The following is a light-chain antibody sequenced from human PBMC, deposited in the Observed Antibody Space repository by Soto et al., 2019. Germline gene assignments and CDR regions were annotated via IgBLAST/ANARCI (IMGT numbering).Light chain of an antibody. Sequence: QAVVTQPPSVSGAPGQRVTISCTGSSSNIGAGYNVHWYQHLPGAAPKLLLYGYINRPSGVPDRFSGSKSGTSASLAITGLQAEDEADYYCQSYDSSLSGYVFGTGTKVTVL. CDR3: QSYDSSLSGYV. CDR1: SSNIGAGYN. J-gene: IGLJ1*01. V-gene: IGLV1-40*01. CDR2: GYI.